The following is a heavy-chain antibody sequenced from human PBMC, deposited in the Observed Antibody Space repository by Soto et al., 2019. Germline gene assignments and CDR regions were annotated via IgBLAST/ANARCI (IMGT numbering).Heavy chain of an antibody. CDR1: GFTFSSYA. D-gene: IGHD3-9*01. CDR3: ARDIPLTHYDILTGRFDY. CDR2: ISGSGGST. Sequence: GGALRLSCAASGFTFSSYAVSWVRKAPGKGLEWVSAISGSGGSTYYADSVKGRFTISRDNSKNTLYLQMNSLRAEDTAVYYCARDIPLTHYDILTGRFDYWGQGTLVTVSS. V-gene: IGHV3-23*01. J-gene: IGHJ4*02.